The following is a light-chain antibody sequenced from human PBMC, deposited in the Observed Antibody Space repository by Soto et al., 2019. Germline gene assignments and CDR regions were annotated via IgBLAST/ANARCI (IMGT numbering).Light chain of an antibody. CDR1: QSVSSN. Sequence: EIVMTQSPVTLSVSPGERATLSCRASQSVSSNLAWYQQKPGQAPRLLVYGASSRATGIPDRFSGSGSGTGFTLTISRLEPEDFAVYYCQQYGSSPPITFGQGTRLEIK. CDR3: QQYGSSPPIT. V-gene: IGKV3-20*01. CDR2: GAS. J-gene: IGKJ5*01.